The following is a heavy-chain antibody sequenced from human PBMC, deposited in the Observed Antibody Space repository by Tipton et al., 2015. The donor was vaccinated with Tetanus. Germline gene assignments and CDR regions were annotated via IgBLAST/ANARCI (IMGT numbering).Heavy chain of an antibody. V-gene: IGHV4-34*01. CDR1: GGSFSGYY. J-gene: IGHJ6*02. D-gene: IGHD5-18*01. Sequence: TLSLTCAVYGGSFSGYYWSWIRQPPGKGLEWIGEINHSGSTNYNPSLKSRVTISVDTSKNQFSLKLSSVTAADTAVYYCARNVDTAFYYGMDVWGQGTTVTVSS. CDR3: ARNVDTAFYYGMDV. CDR2: INHSGST.